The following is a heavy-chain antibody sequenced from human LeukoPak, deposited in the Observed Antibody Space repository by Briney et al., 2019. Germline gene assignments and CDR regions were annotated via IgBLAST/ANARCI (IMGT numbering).Heavy chain of an antibody. CDR1: GFTFSSYT. CDR3: ARDSSGWSRFDD. D-gene: IGHD6-19*01. V-gene: IGHV3-21*01. Sequence: GGSLRLSCAASGFTFSSYTMNWVRQIPGNGLEWVSSISSSSSYIYYADSVKGRFTISRDNAKDSLYLQMNSLRAEDTAIYYCARDSSGWSRFDDWGQGTLVTVSS. CDR2: ISSSSSYI. J-gene: IGHJ4*02.